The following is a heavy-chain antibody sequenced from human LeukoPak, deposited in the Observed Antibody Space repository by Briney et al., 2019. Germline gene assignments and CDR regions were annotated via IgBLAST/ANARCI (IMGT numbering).Heavy chain of an antibody. D-gene: IGHD3-10*01. J-gene: IGHJ3*02. Sequence: SETLSLTCTVSGDSISSHYLGWIRQPAGKGLEWIGITSGIGNYNPSLKSRVSMSVDTSRNLVSLTLTSVTAADTAVYYCAGLYYYNDGGLYFGPEAFDIWGQGTRVTVSS. V-gene: IGHV4-4*07. CDR2: TSGIG. CDR1: GDSISSHY. CDR3: AGLYYYNDGGLYFGPEAFDI.